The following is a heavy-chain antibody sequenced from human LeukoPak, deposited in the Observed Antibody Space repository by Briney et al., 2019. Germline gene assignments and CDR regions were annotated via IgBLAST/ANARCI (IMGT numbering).Heavy chain of an antibody. V-gene: IGHV1-18*01. CDR1: GYTFTSYG. D-gene: IGHD6-13*01. CDR3: ARPPAGTSAGLYGMDV. Sequence: ASVKVSCMASGYTFTSYGISWVRQAPGQGLEWMGWISAYNGNTNYAQKLQGRVTMTRDTSTSTVYMELSSLRSEDTAVYYCARPPAGTSAGLYGMDVWGQGTTVTVSS. CDR2: ISAYNGNT. J-gene: IGHJ6*02.